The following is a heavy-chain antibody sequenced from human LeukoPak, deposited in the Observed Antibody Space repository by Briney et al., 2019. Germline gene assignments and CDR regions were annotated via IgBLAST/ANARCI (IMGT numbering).Heavy chain of an antibody. D-gene: IGHD3-10*01. CDR1: GYTFTSYY. Sequence: ASVKVSCKASGYTFTSYYIHWVRQAPGQGLEWMGIINPRGGSTSYTQKFQGRVTLTRDMSTSTVYMELSSLRSEDTAVYFCARDRGLMVRGVISQYYMDVWGKGTTATVSS. J-gene: IGHJ6*03. V-gene: IGHV1-46*01. CDR2: INPRGGST. CDR3: ARDRGLMVRGVISQYYMDV.